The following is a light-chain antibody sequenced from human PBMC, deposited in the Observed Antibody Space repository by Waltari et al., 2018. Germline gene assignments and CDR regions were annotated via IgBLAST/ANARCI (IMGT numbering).Light chain of an antibody. CDR2: DVS. CDR1: SNDVGGYNS. V-gene: IGLV2-14*01. CDR3: SSQSSNDVVL. Sequence: QSALTQPASVSGSPGQSVTIFCAGTSNDVGGYNSVSWYQEYPGQAPRVIIYDVSDRPSGFSDRFSVTKSCNAASLTISGLLAEDAADYYCSSQSSNDVVLFGGGTKLTVL. J-gene: IGLJ2*01.